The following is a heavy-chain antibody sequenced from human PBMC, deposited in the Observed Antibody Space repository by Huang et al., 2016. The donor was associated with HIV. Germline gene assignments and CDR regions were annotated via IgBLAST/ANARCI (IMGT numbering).Heavy chain of an antibody. Sequence: QVQLVQSGAEVKKSGSSVKVSGKASGGTFSRYAINWVRQAPGQGLEWMGGIIPISGTTNYAQKFQGRVTITADESTSTAYMELNNLRSEDTAVYYCAAEQWLVHWGQGTLVTVSS. CDR1: GGTFSRYA. CDR3: AAEQWLVH. CDR2: IIPISGTT. J-gene: IGHJ4*02. D-gene: IGHD6-19*01. V-gene: IGHV1-69*13.